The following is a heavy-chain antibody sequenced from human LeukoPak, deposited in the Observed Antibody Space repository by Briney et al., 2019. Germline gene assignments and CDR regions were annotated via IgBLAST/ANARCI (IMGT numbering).Heavy chain of an antibody. D-gene: IGHD6-6*01. V-gene: IGHV4-59*01. CDR3: ARAEYMNWFDP. CDR1: GVSISSYY. CDR2: IYYSGST. J-gene: IGHJ5*02. Sequence: SEPLSLTCAVSGVSISSYYWSWIRRPPGKGREGIGYIYYSGSTNYNPSLKRRVTISGDTSKNQFSLKLSSVTAADTAVYYCARAEYMNWFDPWGQGTLVTVSS.